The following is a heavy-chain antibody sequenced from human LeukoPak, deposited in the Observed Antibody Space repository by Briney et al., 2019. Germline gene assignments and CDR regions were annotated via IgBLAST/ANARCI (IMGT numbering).Heavy chain of an antibody. J-gene: IGHJ4*02. D-gene: IGHD3-22*01. CDR1: GFPFSLYA. CDR2: ISGSGGST. Sequence: GGSLRLSCAASGFPFSLYAMSWVRQAPGKGLEWVSAISGSGGSTYYADSVKGRFTISRDNSKNTLYLQMNSLRAEDTAVYYCAKALRAYYYDSSGYYFDYWGQGTLVTVSS. CDR3: AKALRAYYYDSSGYYFDY. V-gene: IGHV3-23*01.